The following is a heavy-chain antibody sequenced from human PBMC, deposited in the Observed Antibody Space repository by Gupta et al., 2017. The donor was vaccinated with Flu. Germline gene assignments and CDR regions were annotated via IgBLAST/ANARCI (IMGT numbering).Heavy chain of an antibody. CDR3: ARDDYSNYYYYYGMDV. CDR1: GFTFSSYG. CDR2: IWYDGSNK. Sequence: QVQLVESGGGVVQPGRSLRLSCAASGFTFSSYGMHWVRQAPGKGLEWVAVIWYDGSNKYYADSVKGRFTISRDNSKNTLYLQMNSLRAEDTAVYYCARDDYSNYYYYYGMDVWGQGTTVTVSS. J-gene: IGHJ6*02. D-gene: IGHD4-11*01. V-gene: IGHV3-33*01.